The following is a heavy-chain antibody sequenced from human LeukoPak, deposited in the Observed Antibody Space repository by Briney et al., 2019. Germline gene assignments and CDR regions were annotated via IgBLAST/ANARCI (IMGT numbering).Heavy chain of an antibody. Sequence: GESLKISCVASGFTFSNYLMHWVRQAPGEGLVWVSRITGDGTNIIYADSVKGRFTMSRDNAKNTLYLQMNSLRAGDTAVYYCAADRGGWSYWGQGTLVTVSS. V-gene: IGHV3-74*01. CDR3: AADRGGWSY. D-gene: IGHD6-19*01. CDR1: GFTFSNYL. J-gene: IGHJ4*02. CDR2: ITGDGTNI.